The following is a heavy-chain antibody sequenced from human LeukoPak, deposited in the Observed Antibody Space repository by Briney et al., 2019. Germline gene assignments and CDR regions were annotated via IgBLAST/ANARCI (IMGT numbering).Heavy chain of an antibody. D-gene: IGHD3-3*01. V-gene: IGHV1-46*01. CDR1: GYAFTTYY. CDR3: ARDRSGYDVFDY. CDR2: INPSVGTS. Sequence: ASVKVSCKASGYAFTTYYIHWVRQAPGQGLEWLGIINPSVGTSNYAQTDQGRVAMTRDTSTSTVYIELSSLRSEDTAVYYCARDRSGYDVFDYWGQGTPVTVSS. J-gene: IGHJ4*02.